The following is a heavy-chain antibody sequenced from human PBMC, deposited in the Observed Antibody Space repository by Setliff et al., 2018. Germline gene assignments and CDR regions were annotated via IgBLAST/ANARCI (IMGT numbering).Heavy chain of an antibody. CDR1: GGSFSDYY. CDR3: AGGGRYCGGDCYQDDAFDI. V-gene: IGHV4-34*01. CDR2: FNRTRKI. J-gene: IGHJ3*02. Sequence: SETLSLTCEVSGGSFSDYYWSWIRQSPGKGLEWLGDFNRTRKIDYSPSLKSRLTISVDTSKKQFSLHLNSVTAADTAMYYCAGGGRYCGGDCYQDDAFDIWGQGAMVTVSS. D-gene: IGHD2-21*02.